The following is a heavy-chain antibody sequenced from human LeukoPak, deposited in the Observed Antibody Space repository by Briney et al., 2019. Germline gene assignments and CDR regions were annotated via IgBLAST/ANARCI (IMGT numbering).Heavy chain of an antibody. Sequence: PSETLSLTCTVSGYSISSGYYWGWIRQPPGKGLEWIGSFYHSGSTYYNPSLKSRVTISVDTSKNQFSLNLISVTAADTAVYYCARVNLNCFDPWGQGTLVTVSS. J-gene: IGHJ5*02. CDR2: FYHSGST. CDR1: GYSISSGYY. CDR3: ARVNLNCFDP. V-gene: IGHV4-38-2*02.